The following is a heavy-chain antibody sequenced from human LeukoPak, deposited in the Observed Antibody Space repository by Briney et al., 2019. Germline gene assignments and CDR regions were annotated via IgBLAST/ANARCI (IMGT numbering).Heavy chain of an antibody. CDR1: GGSISRYY. CDR2: IYYSGST. V-gene: IGHV4-59*13. J-gene: IGHJ4*02. CDR3: ARGRDGYND. D-gene: IGHD5-24*01. Sequence: SETLSLTCTVSGGSISRYYWSWIRQPPGKGLEWIGYIYYSGSTNYNPSLKSRVTISVDTSKNQFSLKLSSVTAADTAVYYCARGRDGYNDWGQGTLVTVSS.